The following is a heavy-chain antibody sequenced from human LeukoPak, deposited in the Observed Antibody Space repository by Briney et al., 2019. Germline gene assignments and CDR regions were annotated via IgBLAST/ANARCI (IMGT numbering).Heavy chain of an antibody. CDR1: GYTFTSYD. D-gene: IGHD6-6*01. Sequence: VASVKVSCKASGYTFTSYDINWVRQATGQGLEWMGWMNPNSGNTGYAQKFQGRVTITTDESTSTAYMELSSLRSEDTAVYYCARDSEYSSSPSYYFDYWGQGTLVTVSS. CDR3: ARDSEYSSSPSYYFDY. CDR2: MNPNSGNT. V-gene: IGHV1-8*01. J-gene: IGHJ4*02.